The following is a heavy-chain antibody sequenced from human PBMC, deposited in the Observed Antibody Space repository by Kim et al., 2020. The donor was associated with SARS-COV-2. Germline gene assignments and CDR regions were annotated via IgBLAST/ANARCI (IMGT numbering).Heavy chain of an antibody. D-gene: IGHD6-13*01. CDR2: IYYSGST. CDR3: VRAAAGEIDY. J-gene: IGHJ4*02. Sequence: SETLSLTCTVSGGSISSGDYYWSWIRQPPGKGLEWIGYIYYSGSTYYNPSLKSRVTISVDTSKNQFSLKLSSVTAADTAVYYCVRAAAGEIDYWGQGTLVTVSS. CDR1: GGSISSGDYY. V-gene: IGHV4-30-4*01.